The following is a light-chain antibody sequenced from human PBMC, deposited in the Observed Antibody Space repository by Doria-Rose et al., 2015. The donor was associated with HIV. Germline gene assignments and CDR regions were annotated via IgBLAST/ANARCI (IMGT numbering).Light chain of an antibody. Sequence: TQSPGTLSLSPGERATLSCRASQSFSSTYLAWYQQKPGQAPSLLIYDGSTRATGIPDRFSASGSGTDFTLTINRLEPEDFAXYYXHQXGTSXTFGQGTKVEX. CDR2: DGS. CDR3: HQXGTSXT. J-gene: IGKJ1*01. CDR1: QSFSSTY. V-gene: IGKV3-20*01.